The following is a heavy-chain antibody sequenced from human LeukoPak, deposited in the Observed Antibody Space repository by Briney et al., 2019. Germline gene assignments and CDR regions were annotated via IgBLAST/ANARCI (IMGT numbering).Heavy chain of an antibody. CDR1: GYTFNSSY. CDR3: ATLRIGQLVQGDLGYYYYYMDV. D-gene: IGHD6-6*01. CDR2: INPGDDST. J-gene: IGHJ6*03. Sequence: ASVKVSCKASGYTFNSSYMHWVRQSPGQGLEWMGIINPGDDSTRYAQKFQGRVTMTKDTSTNTVYMHLSSLSSDDTAVYYCATLRIGQLVQGDLGYYYYYMDVWGKGTTVTVSS. V-gene: IGHV1-46*02.